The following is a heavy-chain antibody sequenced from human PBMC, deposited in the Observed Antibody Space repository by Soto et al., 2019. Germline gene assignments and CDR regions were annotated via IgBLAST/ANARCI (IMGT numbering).Heavy chain of an antibody. D-gene: IGHD6-19*01. CDR1: GFTFSSYA. V-gene: IGHV3-23*01. CDR3: AKDHSGWSLDY. Sequence: PGGSLRLSCAASGFTFSSYAMSWVRQAPGKGLEWVSAIRGRGGSTYYADSAKGRFTISRDNSKNTLYLQMNSLRAEDTAVYYCAKDHSGWSLDYWGQGTLVTVSS. J-gene: IGHJ4*02. CDR2: IRGRGGST.